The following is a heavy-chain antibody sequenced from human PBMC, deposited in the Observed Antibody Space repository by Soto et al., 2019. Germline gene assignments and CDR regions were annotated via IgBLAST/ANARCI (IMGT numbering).Heavy chain of an antibody. V-gene: IGHV3-23*01. Sequence: PGGSLRLSCAASGFTFSSYAMSWVRQAPGKGLEWISLISGSGSGTFYADSVKGRFTISRDNSKNSLYLQMNSLRAEDTAIYYCAKFRTDSDYWGQGXLVTVSS. CDR2: ISGSGSGT. J-gene: IGHJ4*02. CDR3: AKFRTDSDY. CDR1: GFTFSSYA.